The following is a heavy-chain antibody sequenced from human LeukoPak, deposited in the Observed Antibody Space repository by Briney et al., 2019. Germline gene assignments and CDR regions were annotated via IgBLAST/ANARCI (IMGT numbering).Heavy chain of an antibody. CDR1: GYTFSGYY. J-gene: IGHJ4*02. CDR2: INPNTGGT. Sequence: SVKVSCKASGYTFSGYYMHWVGQAPGQGREGMGWINPNTGGTQYAQKFQGRVTMTRDTSISTEYMELSTLRSDDTAVYYCARVRGGSFGGFILDHWGQGTLVTVSS. CDR3: ARVRGGSFGGFILDH. V-gene: IGHV1-2*02. D-gene: IGHD3-16*01.